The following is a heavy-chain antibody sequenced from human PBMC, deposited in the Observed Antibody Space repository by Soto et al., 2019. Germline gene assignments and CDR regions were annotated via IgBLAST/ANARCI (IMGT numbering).Heavy chain of an antibody. CDR1: GFTFSSYG. J-gene: IGHJ5*02. Sequence: GGSLRLSCAASGFTFSSYGMHWVRQAPGKGLEWVAVIWYDGSNKYYADSVKGRFTISRDNSKNTLYLQMNSLRAEDTAVYYCARDRGQQLVLGCFDPWGQGTLVTVSS. CDR2: IWYDGSNK. D-gene: IGHD6-13*01. V-gene: IGHV3-33*01. CDR3: ARDRGQQLVLGCFDP.